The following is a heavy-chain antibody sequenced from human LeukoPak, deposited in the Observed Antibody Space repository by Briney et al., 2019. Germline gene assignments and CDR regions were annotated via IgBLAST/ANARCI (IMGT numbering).Heavy chain of an antibody. Sequence: SSETLSLTCTVSGGSVSSGSYYWSRIRQPPGKGLEWIGYIYYSGSTNYNPSLKSRVTISVDTSKNQFSLKLSSVTAADTAVYYCARVSPTVTGLFDYWGQGTLVTVSS. CDR3: ARVSPTVTGLFDY. V-gene: IGHV4-61*01. J-gene: IGHJ4*02. D-gene: IGHD4-17*01. CDR2: IYYSGST. CDR1: GGSVSSGSYY.